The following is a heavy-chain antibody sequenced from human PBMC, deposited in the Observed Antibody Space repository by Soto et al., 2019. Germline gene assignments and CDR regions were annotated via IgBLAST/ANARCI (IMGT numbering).Heavy chain of an antibody. CDR2: IYYSGST. V-gene: IGHV4-61*01. CDR3: ARGVEMATIGYYYGMDV. D-gene: IGHD5-12*01. Sequence: SETLSLTCTVSGGSVSSGSYYWSWIRQPPGKGLEWIGYIYYSGSTNDNPSLRSRVTISVDTSKNQFPLKLSSVTAADTAVYYCARGVEMATIGYYYGMDVWGQGTTVTVSS. J-gene: IGHJ6*02. CDR1: GGSVSSGSYY.